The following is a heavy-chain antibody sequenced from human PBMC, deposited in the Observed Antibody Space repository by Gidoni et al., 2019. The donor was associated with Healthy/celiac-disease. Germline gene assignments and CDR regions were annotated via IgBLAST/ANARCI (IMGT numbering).Heavy chain of an antibody. J-gene: IGHJ6*02. Sequence: QVQLQQWGAGLLKPSETLFLTCAVYGGSFSGYYWRWIRQPPGKGLEWIGEINHSGSTNYNPSLKSRVTISVDTSKNQFSLKLSSVTAADTAVYYCARGADYGDYHYGMDVWGHGTTVTVSS. V-gene: IGHV4-34*01. D-gene: IGHD4-17*01. CDR2: INHSGST. CDR3: ARGADYGDYHYGMDV. CDR1: GGSFSGYY.